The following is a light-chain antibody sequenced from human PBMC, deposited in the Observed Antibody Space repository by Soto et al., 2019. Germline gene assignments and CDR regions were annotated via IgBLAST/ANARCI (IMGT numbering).Light chain of an antibody. CDR2: DAS. CDR3: QQRSNWRGFT. J-gene: IGKJ3*01. Sequence: EIVLTQSPATRSLSPGERATLSCRASQSVSSYLAWYQQKPGQAPRLLIYDASNRATGIPARFSGSGSGTDFTLTISCLEPEDFAVYYCQQRSNWRGFTFGPGTKVDIK. CDR1: QSVSSY. V-gene: IGKV3-11*01.